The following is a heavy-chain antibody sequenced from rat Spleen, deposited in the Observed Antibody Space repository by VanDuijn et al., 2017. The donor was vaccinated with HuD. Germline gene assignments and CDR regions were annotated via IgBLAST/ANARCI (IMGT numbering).Heavy chain of an antibody. CDR3: TGPFDY. V-gene: IGHV5-46*01. J-gene: IGHJ2*01. Sequence: EVQLVESGGGLVQPGRSMELSCAPSGFTFSSFPMAWVRQAPTKGLEWVATISTSGDITYYRDSVKGRFTISRHNARNTLYLQMNSLRSEDTATYYCTGPFDYWGQGVMVTVSS. CDR2: ISTSGDIT. CDR1: GFTFSSFP.